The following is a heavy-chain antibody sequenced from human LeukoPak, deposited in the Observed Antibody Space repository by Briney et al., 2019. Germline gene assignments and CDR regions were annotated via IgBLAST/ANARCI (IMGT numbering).Heavy chain of an antibody. CDR1: GFTFSSYS. J-gene: IGHJ4*02. V-gene: IGHV3-21*01. CDR2: ISSSSSYI. CDR3: ARGLVGATTLPFDY. Sequence: GGSLRLSCAASGFTFSSYSMNWVRQAPGKGLEWVSSISSSSSYIYYADSVKGRFTISRDNAKNSLYLQMNSLRAEDTAVYYCARGLVGATTLPFDYWGQGTLVTVSS. D-gene: IGHD1-26*01.